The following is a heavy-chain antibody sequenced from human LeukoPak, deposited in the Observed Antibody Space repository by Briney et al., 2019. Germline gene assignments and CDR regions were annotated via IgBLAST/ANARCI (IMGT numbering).Heavy chain of an antibody. J-gene: IGHJ4*02. Sequence: PSETLSLTCTVSGGSISTYYWGWIRQPPGTGLEWIGSIYYTGNTYYKPSLKSRVTVSVDTSKNQFSLKVSSVTAADTAVYYCARDEGSGWYHYWGQGTLVTVSS. D-gene: IGHD6-19*01. V-gene: IGHV4-39*07. CDR1: GGSISTYY. CDR2: IYYTGNT. CDR3: ARDEGSGWYHY.